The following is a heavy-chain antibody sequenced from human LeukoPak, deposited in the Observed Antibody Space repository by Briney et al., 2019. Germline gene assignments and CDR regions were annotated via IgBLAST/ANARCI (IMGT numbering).Heavy chain of an antibody. CDR2: INPNTGDT. CDR1: GYTFTAYY. CDR3: ARSQVLDY. J-gene: IGHJ4*02. Sequence: ASVKVSCKSSGYTFTAYYIHWVRQAPGQGLEWMGWINPNTGDTKYAQNFQGRVTMTRDTSIITAYMELSGLRSDDTAVYYCARSQVLDYWGQGALVTAS. V-gene: IGHV1-2*02.